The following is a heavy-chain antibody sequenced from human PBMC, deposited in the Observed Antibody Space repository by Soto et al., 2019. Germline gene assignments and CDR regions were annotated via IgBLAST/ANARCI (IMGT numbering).Heavy chain of an antibody. J-gene: IGHJ4*02. CDR2: TYYRSKWYN. D-gene: IGHD6-19*01. CDR1: GDSVSSNSAA. Sequence: TLSLTCAISGDSVSSNSAAWNWIRQSPSRGLEWLGRTYYRSKWYNDYAVSVKSRITINPDTSKNQFSLQPNSVTPEDTAVYYCARDQQWLVLGYFDYWGQGTLVTVSS. V-gene: IGHV6-1*01. CDR3: ARDQQWLVLGYFDY.